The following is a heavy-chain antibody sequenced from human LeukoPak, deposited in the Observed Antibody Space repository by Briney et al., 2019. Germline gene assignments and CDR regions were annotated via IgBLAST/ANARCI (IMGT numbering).Heavy chain of an antibody. V-gene: IGHV3-21*01. Sequence: PGGSLRLSCAASGFTFSDLWMTWVRQAPGKGLEWVSSISSSSSYIYYADSVKGRFTISRDNAKNSLYLQMNSLRAEDTAVYYCARDPSDYDILTGYSAPSNWFDPWGQGTLVTVSS. CDR1: GFTFSDLW. D-gene: IGHD3-9*01. CDR3: ARDPSDYDILTGYSAPSNWFDP. J-gene: IGHJ5*02. CDR2: ISSSSSYI.